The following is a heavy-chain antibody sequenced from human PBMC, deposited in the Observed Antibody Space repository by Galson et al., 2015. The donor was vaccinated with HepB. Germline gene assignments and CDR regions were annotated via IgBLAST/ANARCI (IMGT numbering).Heavy chain of an antibody. J-gene: IGHJ1*01. CDR1: GYSFTSYW. Sequence: QSGAEVKKPGESLKISCKGSGYSFTSYWIGWVRQMPGKGLEWMGIIYPGNSDTRYSPSFQGQVTISADKSISTAYLQWSSLKASDTAMYYCAGATGYSSGWYGEYFQHWGQGSLVTVSS. V-gene: IGHV5-51*03. CDR2: IYPGNSDT. CDR3: AGATGYSSGWYGEYFQH. D-gene: IGHD6-19*01.